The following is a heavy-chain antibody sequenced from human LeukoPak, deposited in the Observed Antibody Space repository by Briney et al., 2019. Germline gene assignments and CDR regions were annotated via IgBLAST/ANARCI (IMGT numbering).Heavy chain of an antibody. CDR3: ARDRDYGTFDY. CDR2: ISSSGGST. CDR1: GFTFSSYG. D-gene: IGHD4-17*01. Sequence: GGSLRLSCAASGFTFSSYGMSWVRQAPGKGLEWVSTISSSGGSTYYADSVKGRFTISRDNAKNSLYLEMNSLRSDDTAIYYCARDRDYGTFDYWGQGTLVTVSS. V-gene: IGHV3-23*01. J-gene: IGHJ4*02.